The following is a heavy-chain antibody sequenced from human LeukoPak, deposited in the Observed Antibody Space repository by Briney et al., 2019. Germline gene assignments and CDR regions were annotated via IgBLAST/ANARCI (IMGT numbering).Heavy chain of an antibody. Sequence: GGSLRLSCAASGFTFSSYGMHWVRQAPGKGLEWVAVIWYDETTKYYADSVKGRFTISRDNSKNMLSLQMSSLSAEGTAVYFCARDLKARNYYALDVWGQGTSVIVSS. V-gene: IGHV3-33*08. D-gene: IGHD3-10*01. CDR2: IWYDETTK. CDR3: ARDLKARNYYALDV. CDR1: GFTFSSYG. J-gene: IGHJ6*02.